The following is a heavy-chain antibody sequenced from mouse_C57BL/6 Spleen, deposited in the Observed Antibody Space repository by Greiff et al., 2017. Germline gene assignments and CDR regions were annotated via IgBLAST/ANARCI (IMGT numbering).Heavy chain of an antibody. Sequence: VKLQQPGAELVKPGASVKLSCKASGYTFTSYWMHWVKQRPGQGLEWIGMIHPNSGSTNYNEKFKSKATLTVDKSSSTAYMQLSSLTSEDSAVYDCAPAFSWYLDDWGTGTTVTVSS. J-gene: IGHJ1*03. CDR1: GYTFTSYW. CDR2: IHPNSGST. D-gene: IGHD3-1*01. CDR3: APAFSWYLDD. V-gene: IGHV1-64*01.